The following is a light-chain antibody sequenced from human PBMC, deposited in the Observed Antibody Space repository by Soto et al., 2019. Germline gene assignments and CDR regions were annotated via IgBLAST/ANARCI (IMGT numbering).Light chain of an antibody. CDR2: RAS. J-gene: IGKJ1*01. CDR1: QSLNDN. V-gene: IGKV3-15*01. Sequence: EIVVTQSPATLSVSPGERATLSCRASQSLNDNLAWYQQKPGQAPRLLIYRASTRATGVPGRFSASGSGTEFTLTISSLEPEDFAVYYCQQRSNWPRTFGQGTKVDIK. CDR3: QQRSNWPRT.